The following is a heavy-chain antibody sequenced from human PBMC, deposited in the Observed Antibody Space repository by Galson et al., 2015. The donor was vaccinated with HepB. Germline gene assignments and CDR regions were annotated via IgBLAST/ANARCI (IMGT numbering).Heavy chain of an antibody. J-gene: IGHJ4*02. Sequence: TLSLTCTVSGGSISSGSYYWSWIRQPAGKGLEWIGRIYTSGSTNYNPSLKSRVTISVDTSKNQFSLKLSSVTAADTAVYYCAREGGSYTGYWGQGTLVTVSS. CDR2: IYTSGST. CDR3: AREGGSYTGY. D-gene: IGHD1-26*01. CDR1: GGSISSGSYY. V-gene: IGHV4-61*02.